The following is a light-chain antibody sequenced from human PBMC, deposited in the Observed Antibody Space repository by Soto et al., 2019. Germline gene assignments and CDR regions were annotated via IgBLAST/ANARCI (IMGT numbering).Light chain of an antibody. V-gene: IGKV3-20*01. CDR2: GAS. CDR3: QQYGSSPT. Sequence: EIVLTQSRCTLSLSPGERATLSCRASQSVSSSYLAWYQQKPGQAPRLLIYGASSRATGIPDRFSGSGSGTDFTLTISRLEPEDFAVYYCQQYGSSPTFGQGTKVEIK. CDR1: QSVSSSY. J-gene: IGKJ1*01.